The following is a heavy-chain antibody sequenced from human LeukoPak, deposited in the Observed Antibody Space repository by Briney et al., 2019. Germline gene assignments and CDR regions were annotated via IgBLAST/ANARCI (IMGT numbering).Heavy chain of an antibody. V-gene: IGHV3-30*04. D-gene: IGHD4-17*01. CDR2: ISYDGSNK. J-gene: IGHJ4*02. CDR1: GFTFSSYA. Sequence: PGGSLRLSCAASGFTFSSYAMHWVRQAPGKGLEWVAVISYDGSNKYYADSVKGRFTISRDNSKNTLYLQMNSLRAEDTAVYYCAKGPPGDYEYYFDCWGQGTLVTVSS. CDR3: AKGPPGDYEYYFDC.